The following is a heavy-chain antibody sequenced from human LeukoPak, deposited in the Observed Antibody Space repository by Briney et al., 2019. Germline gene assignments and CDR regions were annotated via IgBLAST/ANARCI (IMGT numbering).Heavy chain of an antibody. CDR2: IWYGGSNK. CDR3: AKGPYCSSTTYCGYYMDV. D-gene: IGHD2-2*01. V-gene: IGHV3-33*08. CDR1: GFTFSSYG. Sequence: GGSLRLSCAVSGFTFSSYGMHWVRQAPGKGLEWVAVIWYGGSNKYYADSVKGRFTISRDNSKNTLYLQMNSLRAEDTAVYYCAKGPYCSSTTYCGYYMDVWGKGTTVTVSS. J-gene: IGHJ6*03.